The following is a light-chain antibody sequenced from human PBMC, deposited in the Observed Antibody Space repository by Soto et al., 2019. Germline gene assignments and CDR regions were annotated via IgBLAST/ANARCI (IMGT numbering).Light chain of an antibody. V-gene: IGLV2-14*01. Sequence: QSVLTQPVSVSGSPGQSVTISCTGTINDVVGYNFFSWFQQYPGKAPKVMIYDVSNRPSGVSNRFSGSKSGNTASLTIFGLQAEDEADYYCSSYTSSNTLYGFGTGTKVTVL. CDR2: DVS. J-gene: IGLJ1*01. CDR3: SSYTSSNTLYG. CDR1: INDVVGYNF.